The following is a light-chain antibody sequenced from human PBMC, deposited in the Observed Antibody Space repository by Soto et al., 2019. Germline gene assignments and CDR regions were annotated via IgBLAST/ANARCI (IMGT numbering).Light chain of an antibody. CDR3: QQYNNWPRA. J-gene: IGKJ1*01. CDR2: GAS. CDR1: QSVSSN. V-gene: IGKV3-15*01. Sequence: EIVMTQSPATLSVSPGDRATLSCRASQSVSSNLGWYQQKPGQAPRLLIYGASTRASGIPARFSGSGSGTDFTLTISSLQSEDFAVYYCQQYNNWPRAFGQGAKVEIK.